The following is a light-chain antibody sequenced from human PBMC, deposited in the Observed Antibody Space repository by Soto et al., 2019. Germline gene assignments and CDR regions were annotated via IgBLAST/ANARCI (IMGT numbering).Light chain of an antibody. V-gene: IGLV2-14*01. J-gene: IGLJ1*01. Sequence: QSALTQPASASGSPGQSITISCTGTSSDVGGYNYVSWYQQHPGKAPKLMIYEVSNRPSGVSNRFSGSKSGNTASLTISGLQAEDEADYYCSSYTSSSTFPFGTGTKVTVL. CDR3: SSYTSSSTFP. CDR1: SSDVGGYNY. CDR2: EVS.